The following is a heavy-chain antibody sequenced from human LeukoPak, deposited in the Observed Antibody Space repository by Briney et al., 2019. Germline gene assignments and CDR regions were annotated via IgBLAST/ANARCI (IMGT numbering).Heavy chain of an antibody. J-gene: IGHJ6*03. Sequence: PGGSLRLSCAVSGFTLVTYAMSWDRHAPGKGLEWVSAISASGDSTYYADSVKGRFTISRDNSKNTLFLQMNSLRGDDTAVYFCARTVRNSPSSYIDVWHKGSTVTVSS. CDR2: ISASGDST. CDR3: ARTVRNSPSSYIDV. D-gene: IGHD1-1*01. CDR1: GFTLVTYA. V-gene: IGHV3-23*01.